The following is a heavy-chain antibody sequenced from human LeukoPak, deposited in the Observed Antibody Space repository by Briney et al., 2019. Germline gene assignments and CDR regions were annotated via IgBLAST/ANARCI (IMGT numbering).Heavy chain of an antibody. D-gene: IGHD3-22*01. Sequence: ASVKVSCKASGYTFTSYGISWVRQAPGQGLEWMGWISAYNGNTNYAQKLQGRVTMTTDTSTSTAYMELRSLRSDDTAVYYCARARVYYDSSGPLGYWGQGTLVTVSS. J-gene: IGHJ4*02. CDR2: ISAYNGNT. V-gene: IGHV1-18*01. CDR1: GYTFTSYG. CDR3: ARARVYYDSSGPLGY.